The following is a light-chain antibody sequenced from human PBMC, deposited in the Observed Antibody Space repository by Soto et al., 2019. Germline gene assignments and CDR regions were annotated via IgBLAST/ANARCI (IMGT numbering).Light chain of an antibody. CDR3: QQYNNWPRT. CDR1: QSVGTN. Sequence: EVVMMQSPATLSVSPGERATLSCRASQSVGTNLAWYQQKPGQAPRPLIYGASTRATGVPARFSGSGSGTEFTLTISSLQSEDFAVYYCQQYNNWPRTFGQGTKV. CDR2: GAS. V-gene: IGKV3-15*01. J-gene: IGKJ1*01.